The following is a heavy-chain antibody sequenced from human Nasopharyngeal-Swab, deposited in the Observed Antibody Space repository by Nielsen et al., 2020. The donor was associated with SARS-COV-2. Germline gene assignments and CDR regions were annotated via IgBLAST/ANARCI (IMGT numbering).Heavy chain of an antibody. CDR2: IKQDGSEK. J-gene: IGHJ6*03. D-gene: IGHD3-16*02. V-gene: IGHV3-7*03. Sequence: GGSLRLSCAASGFSFSTYWMTWVRQAPGKGLEWVANIKQDGSEKYYVDSVKGRFTVSRENPKNSLYLQVNSLRAEDTAVYYCARQGVFVPAYFHQYYMDVWGKGTTVTVSS. CDR1: GFSFSTYW. CDR3: ARQGVFVPAYFHQYYMDV.